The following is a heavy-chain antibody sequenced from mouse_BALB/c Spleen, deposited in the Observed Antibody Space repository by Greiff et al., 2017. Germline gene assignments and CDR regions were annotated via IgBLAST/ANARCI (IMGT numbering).Heavy chain of an antibody. CDR1: GYSITSDYA. J-gene: IGHJ1*01. Sequence: EVMLVESGPGLVKPSQSLSLTCTVTGYSITSDYAWNWIRQFPGNKLEWMGYISYSGSTSYNPSLKSRISITRDTSKNQFFLQLNSVTTEDTATYYCARPYYGSRYWYFDVWGAGTTVTVSS. D-gene: IGHD1-1*01. CDR2: ISYSGST. V-gene: IGHV3-2*02. CDR3: ARPYYGSRYWYFDV.